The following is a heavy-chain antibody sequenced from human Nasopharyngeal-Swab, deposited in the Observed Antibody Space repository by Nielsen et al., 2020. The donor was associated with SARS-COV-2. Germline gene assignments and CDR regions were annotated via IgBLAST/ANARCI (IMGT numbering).Heavy chain of an antibody. J-gene: IGHJ4*02. CDR1: GYTFTNYA. V-gene: IGHV1-3*01. CDR2: INAGNGKT. CDR3: ARISYYDSSGYWPYFDY. D-gene: IGHD3-22*01. Sequence: ASVKVSCKASGYTFTNYAIHRVRQAPGQRLEWMGWINAGNGKTKSSQKLQGRVTITRDTSASTAYMELSSLRSEDTAVYYCARISYYDSSGYWPYFDYWGQGTLVTVSS.